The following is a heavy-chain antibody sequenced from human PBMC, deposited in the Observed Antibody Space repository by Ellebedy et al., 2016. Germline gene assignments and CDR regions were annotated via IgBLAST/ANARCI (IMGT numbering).Heavy chain of an antibody. D-gene: IGHD3-9*01. CDR3: ARVDSWPPQHYFDS. V-gene: IGHV3-33*01. J-gene: IGHJ4*02. CDR2: IWDDSSNR. Sequence: GESLKISXAASGFIFTDYAMHWVRQAPGKSPEWVAVIWDDSSNRYYADSVKGRFTISRDNGKNTLYLQMNNLRVEDTAVYFCARVDSWPPQHYFDSWGQGTLVTVSS. CDR1: GFIFTDYA.